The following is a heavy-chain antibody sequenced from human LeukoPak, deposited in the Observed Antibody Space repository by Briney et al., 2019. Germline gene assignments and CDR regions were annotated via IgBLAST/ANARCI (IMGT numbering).Heavy chain of an antibody. J-gene: IGHJ3*02. CDR1: GGTFSSYA. Sequence: SVKVSCKASGGTFSSYAISWVRQAPGQGLEWMGGIIPIFGTANYAQKFQGRVTTTADESTSTAYMKLSSLRSEDTAVYYCARFPFQEMAAFDIWGQGTMVTVSS. CDR3: ARFPFQEMAAFDI. V-gene: IGHV1-69*13. CDR2: IIPIFGTA. D-gene: IGHD5-24*01.